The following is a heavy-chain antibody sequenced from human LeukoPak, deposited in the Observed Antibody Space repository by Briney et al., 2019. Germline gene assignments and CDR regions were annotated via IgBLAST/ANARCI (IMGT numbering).Heavy chain of an antibody. V-gene: IGHV4-34*01. CDR3: ATKPYYDFWSGYPVFDY. Sequence: SETLSLTCAVYGGSFSGYYWSWIRQPPGKGLGWIGEINHSGSTNYNPSLKSRVTISVDTSKNQFSLKLSSVTAADTAVYYCATKPYYDFWSGYPVFDYWGQGTLVTVSS. CDR1: GGSFSGYY. J-gene: IGHJ4*02. CDR2: INHSGST. D-gene: IGHD3-3*01.